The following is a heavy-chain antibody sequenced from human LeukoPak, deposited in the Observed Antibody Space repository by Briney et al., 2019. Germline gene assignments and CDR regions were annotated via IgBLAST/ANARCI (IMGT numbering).Heavy chain of an antibody. CDR1: GFTFSSCW. Sequence: GSLRLSCAASGFTFSSCWMHWVRQAPGKGLEWVSYISNSGNTTYYADSVKGRFTISRDNAKKSLYLQMNSLRAEDTAVYYCAGEGYGDYDGDYWGQGTPVTVSS. J-gene: IGHJ4*02. D-gene: IGHD4-17*01. CDR2: ISNSGNTT. CDR3: AGEGYGDYDGDY. V-gene: IGHV3-48*04.